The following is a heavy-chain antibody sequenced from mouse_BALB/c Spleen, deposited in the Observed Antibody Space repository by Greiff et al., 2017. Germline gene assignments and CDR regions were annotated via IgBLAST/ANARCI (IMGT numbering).Heavy chain of an antibody. CDR2: ISSGSSTI. J-gene: IGHJ1*01. V-gene: IGHV5-17*02. CDR3: ARDGTGYYGSRSYWYFDV. CDR1: GFTFSSFG. D-gene: IGHD1-1*01. Sequence: EVQVVESGGGLVQPGGSRKLSCAASGFTFSSFGMHWVRQAPEKGLEWVAYISSGSSTIYYADTVKGRFTISRDNPKNTLFLQMTSLRSEDTAMYYCARDGTGYYGSRSYWYFDVWGAGTTVTVSS.